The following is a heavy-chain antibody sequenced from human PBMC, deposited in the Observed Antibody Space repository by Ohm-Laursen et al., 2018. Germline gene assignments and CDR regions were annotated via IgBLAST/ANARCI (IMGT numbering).Heavy chain of an antibody. J-gene: IGHJ4*02. Sequence: SLRLSCTASGFTVGNNYMSWVRQAPGKGLEWVSVMSSGGSTYYADSVKGRFTISRDNSKNTLYLQMNSLRVEDTAVYYCARDLWTNTYYWGQGSLVTVSS. V-gene: IGHV3-53*01. CDR3: ARDLWTNTYY. CDR2: MSSGGST. CDR1: GFTVGNNY. D-gene: IGHD3/OR15-3a*01.